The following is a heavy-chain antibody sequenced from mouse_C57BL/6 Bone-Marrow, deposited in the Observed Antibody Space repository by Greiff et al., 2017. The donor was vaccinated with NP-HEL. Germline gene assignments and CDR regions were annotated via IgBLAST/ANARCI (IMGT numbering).Heavy chain of an antibody. Sequence: VQLQQSGPGLVQPSQSLSITCTVSGFSLTSYGVHWVRQSPGKGLEWLGVIWSGGGTDYNAAFMSRLSITKDNSKSQVFFKMNSLQADDTAIYYCAKNGVYDGYYWYFDVWGTGTTVTVSS. CDR2: IWSGGGT. V-gene: IGHV2-5*01. D-gene: IGHD2-3*01. CDR1: GFSLTSYG. CDR3: AKNGVYDGYYWYFDV. J-gene: IGHJ1*03.